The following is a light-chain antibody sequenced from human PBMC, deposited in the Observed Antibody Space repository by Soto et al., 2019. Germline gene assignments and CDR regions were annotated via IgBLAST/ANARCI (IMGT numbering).Light chain of an antibody. V-gene: IGKV3-15*01. J-gene: IGKJ4*01. CDR2: GVS. CDR3: QQYSSWPLT. Sequence: EIVMTQSPATLSVSPGERAALSCRASQSVINDYLAWYQHKPGQAPRLLIYGVSTRATGIPARFSGSGSGTEFTITISSLQSEDFAVYYCQQYSSWPLTFGGGTKVEIK. CDR1: QSVINDY.